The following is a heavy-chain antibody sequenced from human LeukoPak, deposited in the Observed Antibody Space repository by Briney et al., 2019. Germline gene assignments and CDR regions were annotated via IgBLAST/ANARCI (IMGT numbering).Heavy chain of an antibody. V-gene: IGHV1-18*01. CDR2: INAYNGDT. J-gene: IGHJ6*03. CDR1: GYTFTNYG. CDR3: ARWGLVAPGTYYYYYMDV. Sequence: ASVKVSCKASGYTFTNYGVSWVRQAPGRGLEWMGWINAYNGDTHYAQNLQGRLTITTDTSTSMAFMELRSLRPDDTAVYFCARWGLVAPGTYYYYYMDVWGRGTTVTVSS. D-gene: IGHD2-2*01.